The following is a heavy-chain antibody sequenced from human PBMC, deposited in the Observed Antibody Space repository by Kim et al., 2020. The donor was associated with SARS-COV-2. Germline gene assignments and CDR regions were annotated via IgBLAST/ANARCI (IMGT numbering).Heavy chain of an antibody. J-gene: IGHJ4*02. D-gene: IGHD3-10*01. V-gene: IGHV4-31*03. Sequence: SETLSLTCTVSGGSISSGSYYWSWIRQHPGKGLEWIGYIHYSGSTYYNPSLKSRVTISVDTSKNQFSLKLSSVTAADTAVYYCASVSDYYAAGTYYKVFDFWGQGTLVTVSS. CDR2: IHYSGST. CDR1: GGSISSGSYY. CDR3: ASVSDYYAAGTYYKVFDF.